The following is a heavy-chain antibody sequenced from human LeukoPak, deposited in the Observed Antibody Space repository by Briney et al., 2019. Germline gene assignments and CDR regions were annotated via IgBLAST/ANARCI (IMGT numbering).Heavy chain of an antibody. CDR2: ISGSGGST. CDR1: GFTFSSYA. J-gene: IGHJ1*01. V-gene: IGHV3-23*01. CDR3: ARAALSWAVAGTMVQH. D-gene: IGHD6-19*01. Sequence: GGSLRLSCAASGFTFSSYAMSWVRQAPGKGLEWVSAISGSGGSTYYADSVKGRFTISRDNAKNSLFLQMNSLRAEDTAVYYCARAALSWAVAGTMVQHWGQGTLVTVSS.